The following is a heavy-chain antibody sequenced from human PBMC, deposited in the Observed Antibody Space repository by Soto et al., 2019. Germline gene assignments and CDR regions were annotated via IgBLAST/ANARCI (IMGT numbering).Heavy chain of an antibody. V-gene: IGHV1-24*01. CDR3: ATISPSESRFLEWCDTD. D-gene: IGHD3-3*01. Sequence: ASVNVSCKVSGYTLTELSMHWVRQAPGKGLEWMGGFDPEDGETIYAQKFQGRVTMTEDTSTDTAYMELSSLRSEDTAVYYCATISPSESRFLEWCDTDWGQGTLVTVSS. CDR2: FDPEDGET. J-gene: IGHJ4*02. CDR1: GYTLTELS.